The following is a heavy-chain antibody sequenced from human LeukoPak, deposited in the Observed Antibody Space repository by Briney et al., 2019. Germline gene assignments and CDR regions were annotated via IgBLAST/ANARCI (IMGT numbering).Heavy chain of an antibody. Sequence: GESLKISCKGSGYSFDTYWIGWVRQMPGKGLEWMGIIYPGDSEIRYSPSFQGQVTISADKSISIAYLQWSSLKDSGTAMYYCARHGTGPELGSTPMDYWGQGTLVTVSS. CDR1: GYSFDTYW. CDR3: ARHGTGPELGSTPMDY. D-gene: IGHD3/OR15-3a*01. CDR2: IYPGDSEI. V-gene: IGHV5-51*01. J-gene: IGHJ4*02.